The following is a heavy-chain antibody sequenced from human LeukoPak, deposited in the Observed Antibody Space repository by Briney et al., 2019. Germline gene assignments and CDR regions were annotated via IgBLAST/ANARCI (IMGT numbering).Heavy chain of an antibody. CDR1: GGSISSYY. Sequence: PSETLSLTCTVSGGSISSYYWSWIRQPPGKGLEWIGYIYYSGSTNYNPSLKSRVTISVDTSKNRFSLKLSSVTAADTAVYYCARSKYSNPFDYWGQGTLVTVSS. CDR2: IYYSGST. J-gene: IGHJ4*02. CDR3: ARSKYSNPFDY. V-gene: IGHV4-59*01. D-gene: IGHD4-11*01.